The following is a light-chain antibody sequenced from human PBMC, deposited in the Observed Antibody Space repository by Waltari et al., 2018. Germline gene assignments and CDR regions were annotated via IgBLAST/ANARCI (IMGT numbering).Light chain of an antibody. J-gene: IGLJ1*01. CDR3: CSYAGSYTEV. CDR2: GVT. V-gene: IGLV2-11*01. Sequence: QSALTHPRSVSASPGQSVIIPCHGTSRHVGGYVYASWYQQHSAKAPKLIIFGVTKRPSGVPDRFSGSKSGNTASLTISGLQSEDEADYYCCSYAGSYTEVFGTGTTVTVL. CDR1: SRHVGGYVY.